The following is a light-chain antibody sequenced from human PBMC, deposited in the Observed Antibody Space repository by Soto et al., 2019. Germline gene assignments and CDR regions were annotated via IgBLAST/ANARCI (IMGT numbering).Light chain of an antibody. CDR1: QGIRND. V-gene: IGKV1-6*01. CDR2: AAS. CDR3: QQYINGWT. J-gene: IGKJ1*01. Sequence: AIQLTQSPPSLSASVGDRVTITCRASQGIRNDLGWYQQKPGKAPKLLIYAASSLQSGVPSRFSGSASGTDFTLTVSSLQPEDFATYYCQQYINGWTFGQGTKVDI.